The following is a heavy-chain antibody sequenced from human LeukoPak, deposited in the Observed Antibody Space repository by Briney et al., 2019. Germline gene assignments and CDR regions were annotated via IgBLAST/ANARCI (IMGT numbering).Heavy chain of an antibody. J-gene: IGHJ4*02. CDR3: ARELPRKVTLDN. CDR2: INPDGSRT. Sequence: PGGSLRLSCAASGFTLSTYEMHWVRQAPGKGLVWVSRINPDGSRTGYADSVKGRFTFSRDNARNTLYLQMNSLRAEDTAVYYCARELPRKVTLDNWGQGTLVTVSS. V-gene: IGHV3-74*01. CDR1: GFTLSTYE. D-gene: IGHD2-21*02.